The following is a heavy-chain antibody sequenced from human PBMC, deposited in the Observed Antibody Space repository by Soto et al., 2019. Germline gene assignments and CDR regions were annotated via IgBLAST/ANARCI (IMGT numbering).Heavy chain of an antibody. D-gene: IGHD1-26*01. CDR1: GFTFSNYN. CDR2: ISGSSSTI. J-gene: IGHJ4*02. CDR3: ATEATSAY. V-gene: IGHV3-48*02. Sequence: EVQLVESGGGLVQPGGSLRLSCAASGFTFSNYNMNWVRQAPGKGLEWISYISGSSSTIYYADSVKDRFTISRDNAKNSLYLQMNSLRDEDTAVYYCATEATSAYWGLGTLVTVSS.